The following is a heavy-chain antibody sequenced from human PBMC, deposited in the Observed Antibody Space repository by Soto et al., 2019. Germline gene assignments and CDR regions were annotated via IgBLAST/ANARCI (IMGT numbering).Heavy chain of an antibody. Sequence: QVQLVQSGAEVKKPAASVKVSCKASGYTFTNYGSSWVRQAPGQGLEWMGWINTYNGNTNHAQKLQGRVTMTTDTSTSTAYMELRSLRSDDTAVYYCARGVGSGTYYNQYNWFDPWGQGTLVTVSS. J-gene: IGHJ5*02. CDR2: INTYNGNT. CDR1: GYTFTNYG. CDR3: ARGVGSGTYYNQYNWFDP. V-gene: IGHV1-18*01. D-gene: IGHD3-10*01.